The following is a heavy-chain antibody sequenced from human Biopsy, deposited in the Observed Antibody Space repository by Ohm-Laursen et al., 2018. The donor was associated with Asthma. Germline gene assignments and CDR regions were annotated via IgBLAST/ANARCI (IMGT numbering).Heavy chain of an antibody. Sequence: SVKVSCNTSGYTFNSAGITWVRQAPGQGLEWMGWISVYNGNTKVAQKLQDRVTMITDTSTSTAYMELRSLRSDDTAVYFCARAVDYSHYYGIDVWGHGTTVTVS. CDR2: ISVYNGNT. CDR3: ARAVDYSHYYGIDV. D-gene: IGHD3-10*01. CDR1: GYTFNSAG. J-gene: IGHJ6*02. V-gene: IGHV1-18*01.